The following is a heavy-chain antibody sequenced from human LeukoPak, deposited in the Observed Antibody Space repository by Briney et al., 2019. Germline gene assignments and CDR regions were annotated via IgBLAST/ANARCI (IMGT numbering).Heavy chain of an antibody. D-gene: IGHD4-17*01. CDR3: AKQAEAFGDSVTQH. Sequence: GRSLRLSCAASGFTFSSYGMHWVRQAPGKGLEWVSVISSSGTGTYYLDSVKGRFTISRDNSKNTLYLQMNSLRVEDTALYYCAKQAEAFGDSVTQHWGQGTLVTVSS. CDR2: ISSSGTGT. J-gene: IGHJ1*01. CDR1: GFTFSSYG. V-gene: IGHV3-23*01.